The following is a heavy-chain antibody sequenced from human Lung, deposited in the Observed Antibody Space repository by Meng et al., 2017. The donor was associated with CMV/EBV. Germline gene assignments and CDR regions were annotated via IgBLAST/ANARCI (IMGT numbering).Heavy chain of an antibody. CDR3: AKGSSGSPR. Sequence: GESXKISCAASGFTFSNYWMTWVRQAPGKGLEWVAFIRYDGSNKYYADSVKGRFTISRDNSKNTLYLQMNSLRAEDTAVYYCAKGSSGSPRRGQGTLVTVSS. V-gene: IGHV3-30*02. D-gene: IGHD1-26*01. CDR1: GFTFSNYW. J-gene: IGHJ4*02. CDR2: IRYDGSNK.